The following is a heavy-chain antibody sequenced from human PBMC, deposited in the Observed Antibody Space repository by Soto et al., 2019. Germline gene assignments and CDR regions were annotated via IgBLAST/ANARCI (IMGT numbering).Heavy chain of an antibody. CDR2: IIPIFGTA. CDR3: ARDCSNAPRVEVSLPHFAFDI. D-gene: IGHD3-3*01. J-gene: IGHJ3*02. Sequence: SVKVSCKASGGTFSSYAISWVRQAPGQGLEWMGGIIPIFGTANYAQKFQGRVTITADESTSTAYMELSSLRSGDTAVYYCARDCSNAPRVEVSLPHFAFDIWGQGTMVTVSS. V-gene: IGHV1-69*13. CDR1: GGTFSSYA.